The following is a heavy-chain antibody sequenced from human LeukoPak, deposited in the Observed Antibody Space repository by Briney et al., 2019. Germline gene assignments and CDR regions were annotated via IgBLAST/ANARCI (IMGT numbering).Heavy chain of an antibody. CDR2: ITYDGSNK. D-gene: IGHD3-9*01. CDR3: AKDRGFDWLGCSGMDV. CDR1: GFTFSSYG. Sequence: PGGSLRLSCAASGFTFSSYGMHWVRQAPGKGLEWVAVITYDGSNKYYADSVKGRFTISRDNSKNTLYLQMNSLRAEDTAVYYCAKDRGFDWLGCSGMDVWGKGTTVTVSS. J-gene: IGHJ6*04. V-gene: IGHV3-30*18.